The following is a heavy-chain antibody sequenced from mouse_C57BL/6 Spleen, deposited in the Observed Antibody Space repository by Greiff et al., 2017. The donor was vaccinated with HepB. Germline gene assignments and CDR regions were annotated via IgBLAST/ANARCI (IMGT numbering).Heavy chain of an antibody. V-gene: IGHV1-9*01. D-gene: IGHD2-2*01. CDR2: ILPGSGST. CDR3: SGRGYDAWFAY. CDR1: GFTFPGYW. J-gene: IGHJ3*01. Sequence: VQLQQSGAELLTPGASVKLSCQAPGFTFPGYWIEWVKQTPGHGLAWIGEILPGSGSTNYNETFKGKATFTAHTSSNTAYMQLSSLTTEDSAIYYCSGRGYDAWFAYWGQGALVTVSA.